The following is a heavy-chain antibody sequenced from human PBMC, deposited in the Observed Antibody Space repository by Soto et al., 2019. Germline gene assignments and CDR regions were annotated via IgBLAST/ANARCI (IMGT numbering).Heavy chain of an antibody. J-gene: IGHJ5*02. Sequence: TLSLTCNVSGGSVSSGGYYWSWIRQHPGKGLEWIGYIHYSGSTYYNPSLKSRVTMSIDTSKNLFSLNLSSVTAADTAVYYCARAGGAGSGHDWFDPWGQGTLVTVSS. D-gene: IGHD6-13*01. CDR3: ARAGGAGSGHDWFDP. CDR1: GGSVSSGGYY. V-gene: IGHV4-31*03. CDR2: IHYSGST.